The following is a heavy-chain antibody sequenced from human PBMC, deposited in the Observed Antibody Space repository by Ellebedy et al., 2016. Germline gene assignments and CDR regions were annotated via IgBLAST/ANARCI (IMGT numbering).Heavy chain of an antibody. CDR1: GGSIRSSSYY. J-gene: IGHJ3*02. Sequence: SETLSLXXTVSGGSIRSSSYYWGWIRQPPGKGLEWIGSIYYSGSTYYNPSLKSRVTISVDTSKNQFSLKLSSVTAADTAVYYCARVKSAFDIWGQGTMVTVSS. V-gene: IGHV4-39*07. CDR2: IYYSGST. CDR3: ARVKSAFDI.